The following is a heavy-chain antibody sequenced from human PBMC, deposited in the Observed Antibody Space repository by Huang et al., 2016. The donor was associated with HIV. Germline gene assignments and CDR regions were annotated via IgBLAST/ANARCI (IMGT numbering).Heavy chain of an antibody. CDR2: INPNSGGT. CDR3: ARVVYSLYYFDY. Sequence: QVQLVQSGAEVKKPGASVKVSCKASGYTFTTYYMHWVRQAPGQGLGGIGWINPNSGGTNYAQKLHGRVTMTRDTSISTAYMELSRLRFDDSAVYYCARVVYSLYYFDYWGQGTLVTVSS. J-gene: IGHJ4*02. V-gene: IGHV1-2*02. CDR1: GYTFTTYY. D-gene: IGHD4-4*01.